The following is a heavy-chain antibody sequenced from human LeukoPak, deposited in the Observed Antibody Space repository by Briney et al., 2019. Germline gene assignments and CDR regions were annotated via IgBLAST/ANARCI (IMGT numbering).Heavy chain of an antibody. CDR2: IKSKTDGETT. CDR1: GFTFTNAW. D-gene: IGHD3-10*01. Sequence: GGSLRLSCVDSGFTFTNAWMSWVRQALGKGLEWIGRIKSKTDGETTNYAEPVRGGFTISRDDSKSAVYLQMNSLKIEDTAVYYCTTDLGTYYHGSQRLIPIDYWGQGTLVTVSS. J-gene: IGHJ4*02. CDR3: TTDLGTYYHGSQRLIPIDY. V-gene: IGHV3-15*01.